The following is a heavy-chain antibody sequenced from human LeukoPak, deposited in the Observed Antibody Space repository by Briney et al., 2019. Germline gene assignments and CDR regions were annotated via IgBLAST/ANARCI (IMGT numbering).Heavy chain of an antibody. Sequence: GGSLRLSCAASGFTFSDYSMNWVRQASGKGLEWLGRIRSKANSYATAYAASVKGRFTISRDDSKNTAYLQMNSLKTEDTAVYYCTRPDDYGDYWGQGTLVTVSS. CDR3: TRPDDYGDY. CDR1: GFTFSDYS. V-gene: IGHV3-73*01. CDR2: IRSKANSYAT. J-gene: IGHJ4*02.